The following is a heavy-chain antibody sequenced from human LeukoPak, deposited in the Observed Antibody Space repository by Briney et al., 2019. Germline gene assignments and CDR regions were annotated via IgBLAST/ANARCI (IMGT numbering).Heavy chain of an antibody. CDR3: ARPYYDFWRGFDAFDI. J-gene: IGHJ3*02. V-gene: IGHV4-38-2*01. Sequence: SGTLSLTCAVSGYSISSGYYWGWIRQPPGEGLGGIGSMYYSGSTYYNPSLKSRATISVHTPKNQFSLKLSSVTAADTAVYYCARPYYDFWRGFDAFDIWGQGTMVTVSS. CDR2: MYYSGST. CDR1: GYSISSGYY. D-gene: IGHD3-3*01.